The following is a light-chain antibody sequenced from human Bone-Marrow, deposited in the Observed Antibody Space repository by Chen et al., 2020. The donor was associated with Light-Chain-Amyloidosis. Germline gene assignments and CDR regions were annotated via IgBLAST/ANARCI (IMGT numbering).Light chain of an antibody. CDR1: NIGTTS. J-gene: IGLJ3*02. CDR3: QVWDRSSDRPV. Sequence: SSVLTPPSSVSVAPGQTAPLACGGNNIGTTSVHWYQQTPGQAPLLVVYDDSDRPSGIPERLSGSNSGNTATLTISRVEAGDEADYYRQVWDRSSDRPVFGGGTKLTVL. CDR2: DDS. V-gene: IGLV3-21*02.